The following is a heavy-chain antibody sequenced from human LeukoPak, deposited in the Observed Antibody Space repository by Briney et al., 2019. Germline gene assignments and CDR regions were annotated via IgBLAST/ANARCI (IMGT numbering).Heavy chain of an antibody. CDR1: GGSISSGGYY. V-gene: IGHV4-61*08. CDR3: ASWSGSSLYYFDY. CDR2: IYYSGST. J-gene: IGHJ4*02. D-gene: IGHD1-26*01. Sequence: SETLSLTCTVSGGSISSGGYYWSWIRQHPGKGLEWIGYIYYSGSTNYNPSLKSRVTISVDTSKNQFSLKLSSVTAADTAVYYCASWSGSSLYYFDYWGQGTLVTVSS.